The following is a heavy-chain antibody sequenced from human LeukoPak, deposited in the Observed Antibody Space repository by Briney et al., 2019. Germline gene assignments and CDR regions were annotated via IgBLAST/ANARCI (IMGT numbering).Heavy chain of an antibody. CDR2: FDPEDGET. CDR3: ARGSIAAAGTTYAYFQH. CDR1: GYTFTSYD. D-gene: IGHD6-13*01. Sequence: VASVKVSCKASGYTFTSYDINWVRQAPGKGLEWMGGFDPEDGETIYAQKFQGRVTMTEDTSTDTAYMELSSLRSEDTAVYYCARGSIAAAGTTYAYFQHWGQGTLVTVSS. J-gene: IGHJ1*01. V-gene: IGHV1-24*01.